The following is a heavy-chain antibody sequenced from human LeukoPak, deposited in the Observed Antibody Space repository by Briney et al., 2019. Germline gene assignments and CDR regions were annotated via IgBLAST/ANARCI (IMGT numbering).Heavy chain of an antibody. D-gene: IGHD3-22*01. CDR2: IKQDGSVK. J-gene: IGHJ5*02. CDR1: GFTFSNYW. CDR3: ARVRVVADVLTFDP. Sequence: GGSLRLSCAASGFTFSNYWMSWVRQAPGKGLEWVANIKQDGSVKYYVASVKGRFTISRDNAKNSLYLQMNSLRAEDTAVYYCARVRVVADVLTFDPWGQGTLVTVSS. V-gene: IGHV3-7*01.